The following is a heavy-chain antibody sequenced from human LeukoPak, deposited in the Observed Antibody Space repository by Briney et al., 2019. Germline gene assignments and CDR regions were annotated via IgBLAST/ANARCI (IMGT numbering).Heavy chain of an antibody. CDR3: ARVSLRFGELLDFDY. CDR1: GYTFTSYY. Sequence: GASVKVSCKASGYTFTSYYMHWVRQAPGQGLEWMGIINPSGGSTSYAQKFQGRVTMTRDTSTSTVYMELSGLRSEDTAVYYCARVSLRFGELLDFDYWGQGTLVTVSS. J-gene: IGHJ4*02. V-gene: IGHV1-46*01. CDR2: INPSGGST. D-gene: IGHD3-10*01.